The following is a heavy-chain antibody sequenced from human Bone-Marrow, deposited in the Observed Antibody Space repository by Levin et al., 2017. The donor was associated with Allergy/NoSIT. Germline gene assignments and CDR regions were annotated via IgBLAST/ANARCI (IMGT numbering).Heavy chain of an antibody. J-gene: IGHJ6*03. Sequence: PSETLSLNCTVSGGSVTSGSYYWSWIRQPPGKGLEWIGYIYYSGSTNYSPSLKSRVTISVDTSKSQFSLKLSSVTAADTAVYYCARGSGYYDFWSGYYSEDHYTDVWGKGTTVTVSS. V-gene: IGHV4-61*01. CDR1: GGSVTSGSYY. D-gene: IGHD3-3*01. CDR2: IYYSGST. CDR3: ARGSGYYDFWSGYYSEDHYTDV.